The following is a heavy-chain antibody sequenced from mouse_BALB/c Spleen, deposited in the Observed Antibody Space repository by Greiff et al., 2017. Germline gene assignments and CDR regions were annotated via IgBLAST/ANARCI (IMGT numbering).Heavy chain of an antibody. CDR2: ISNGGGST. D-gene: IGHD2-3*01. V-gene: IGHV5-12-2*01. CDR1: GFTFSSYT. Sequence: EVQLVESGGGLVQPGGSLKLSCAASGFTFSSYTMSWVRQTPEKRLEWVAYISNGGGSTYYPDTVKGRFTISRDNAKNTLYLQMSSLKSEDTAMYYCARPDGYYRDFDVWGAGTTVTVSS. CDR3: ARPDGYYRDFDV. J-gene: IGHJ1*01.